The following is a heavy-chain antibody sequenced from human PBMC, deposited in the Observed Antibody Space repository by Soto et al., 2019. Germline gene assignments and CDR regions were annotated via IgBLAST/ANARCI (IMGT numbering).Heavy chain of an antibody. J-gene: IGHJ6*02. V-gene: IGHV3-74*01. Sequence: PGGSLRLSCAASGFTFGNYWMHWVRQAPGKGLVWVSRINGDGISTYYADSVRGRFLISRDNAKNTLYLQMSNLRAEDTALYYCARAWGVPGTLYDYHPTEVWGQGTPVT. CDR2: INGDGIST. D-gene: IGHD2-2*01. CDR3: ARAWGVPGTLYDYHPTEV. CDR1: GFTFGNYW.